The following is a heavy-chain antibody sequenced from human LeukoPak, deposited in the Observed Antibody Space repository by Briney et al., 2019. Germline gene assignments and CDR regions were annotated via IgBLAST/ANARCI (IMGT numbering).Heavy chain of an antibody. J-gene: IGHJ4*02. D-gene: IGHD3-22*01. CDR2: ISSSGSTI. V-gene: IGHV3-11*04. CDR1: GFTFSDYY. Sequence: TGGSLRLSCAASGFTFSDYYMSWIRQAPGKGLEWVSYISSSGSTIYYADSVKGRFTISRDNAKNSLYLQMNSLRAEDTAVYYCARIYDSSGYYSEGYWGQGTLVTVSS. CDR3: ARIYDSSGYYSEGY.